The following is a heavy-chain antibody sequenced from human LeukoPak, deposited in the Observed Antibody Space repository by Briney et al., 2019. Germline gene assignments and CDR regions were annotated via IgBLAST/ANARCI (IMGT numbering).Heavy chain of an antibody. CDR2: IGNGDGIA. CDR3: AKSQTYYNSELDF. D-gene: IGHD3-22*01. Sequence: PSETLSLTCAIFGDSISSSNWWSWVRQTPGKGLEWVSSIGNGDGIAYYADSVQGRFIISRGNSKNTLYLQMSSLRAEDTAIYYCAKSQTYYNSELDFWGQGTLVTVSS. V-gene: IGHV3-23*01. J-gene: IGHJ4*02. CDR1: GDSISSSNW.